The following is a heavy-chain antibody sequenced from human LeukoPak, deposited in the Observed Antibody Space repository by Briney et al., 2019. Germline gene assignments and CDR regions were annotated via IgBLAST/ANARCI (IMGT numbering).Heavy chain of an antibody. D-gene: IGHD4-23*01. CDR1: GYRFKVYD. CDR3: ARADGTNSGTNGFDV. V-gene: IGHV1-18*01. Sequence: ASVKVSCKTSGYRFKVYDILWVRQAPGHGLDYVGWINTYTGRANYAQKFEGRVSMITDTSTSTAYLELTNLTSSDTGLYYCARADGTNSGTNGFDVWGLGTMVSVAS. J-gene: IGHJ3*01. CDR2: INTYTGRA.